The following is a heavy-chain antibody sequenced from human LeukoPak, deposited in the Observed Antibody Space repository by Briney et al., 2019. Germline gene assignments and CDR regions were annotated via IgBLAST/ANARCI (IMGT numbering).Heavy chain of an antibody. Sequence: GGSLRLSCAASGFTFSSYGMHWVRQAPSKGLEWVAVIWYDGSNKYYADSVKGRFTISRDNSKNTLYLQMNSLRAEDTAVYYCARGGYCSSTSCPTNWFDPWGQGTLVTVSS. CDR3: ARGGYCSSTSCPTNWFDP. D-gene: IGHD2-2*01. CDR1: GFTFSSYG. CDR2: IWYDGSNK. V-gene: IGHV3-33*01. J-gene: IGHJ5*02.